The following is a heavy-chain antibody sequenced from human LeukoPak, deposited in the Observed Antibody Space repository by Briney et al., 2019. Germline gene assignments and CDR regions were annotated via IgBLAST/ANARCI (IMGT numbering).Heavy chain of an antibody. Sequence: SETLSLTCTVPGGSISSSSYYWGWIRQPPGKGLEWIGSIFYSGSTYYNPSLKSRVTISVDTSKNQFSLKLSSVTAADTAMYHCARSHCSSTSCYPLDAFDIWGQGTMVTVSS. CDR2: IFYSGST. CDR3: ARSHCSSTSCYPLDAFDI. D-gene: IGHD2-2*01. V-gene: IGHV4-39*01. J-gene: IGHJ3*02. CDR1: GGSISSSSYY.